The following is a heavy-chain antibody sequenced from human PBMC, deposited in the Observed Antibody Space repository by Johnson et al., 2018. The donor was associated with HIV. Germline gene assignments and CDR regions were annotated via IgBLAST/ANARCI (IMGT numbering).Heavy chain of an antibody. D-gene: IGHD2-2*01. CDR3: ARGIQPDALDI. Sequence: QVQLVESGGGVVQPGGSLRLPCKASGFSFSNYAIHWVRQAPGKGLEWVTFIQFDGSHKYSADFVKGRFTISRDTSKNTLYLQMNNLRAEDTAVYYCARGIQPDALDIWGQGTMVTVSS. V-gene: IGHV3-30*02. J-gene: IGHJ3*02. CDR1: GFSFSNYA. CDR2: IQFDGSHK.